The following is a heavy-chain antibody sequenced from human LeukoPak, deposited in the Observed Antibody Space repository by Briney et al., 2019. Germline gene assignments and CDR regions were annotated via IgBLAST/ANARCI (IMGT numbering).Heavy chain of an antibody. D-gene: IGHD6-19*01. CDR3: ARGAYSSGWYPPGERGYFDY. Sequence: GGSLRLSCAASGFTVSSNYMSWVRQAPGKGLEWVSVIYSGGSTYYADSVKGRFTISRDNSKNTLYLQMNSLRAEDTVVYYCARGAYSSGWYPPGERGYFDYWGQGTLVTVSS. CDR2: IYSGGST. V-gene: IGHV3-66*01. J-gene: IGHJ4*02. CDR1: GFTVSSNY.